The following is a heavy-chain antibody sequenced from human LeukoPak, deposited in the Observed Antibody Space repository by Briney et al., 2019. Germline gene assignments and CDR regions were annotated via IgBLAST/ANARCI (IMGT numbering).Heavy chain of an antibody. V-gene: IGHV3-30-3*01. Sequence: GGSLRLSCAASGFTFDDYAMHWVRQAPGKGLEWVAVISYDGSNKYYADSVKGRFTISRDNSKNTLYLQMNSLRAEDTAVYYCAGRRSGFLRGQGTLVTVSS. D-gene: IGHD2-21*01. CDR2: ISYDGSNK. CDR3: AGRRSGFL. CDR1: GFTFDDYA. J-gene: IGHJ4*02.